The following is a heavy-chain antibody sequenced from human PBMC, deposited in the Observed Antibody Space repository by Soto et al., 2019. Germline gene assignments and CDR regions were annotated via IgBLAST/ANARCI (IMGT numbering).Heavy chain of an antibody. CDR2: IPQDGVDG. V-gene: IGHV3-7*03. CDR1: GFTFSMYS. D-gene: IGHD2-21*02. J-gene: IGHJ6*02. Sequence: GGSLRLSCEVSGFTFSMYSMSWVRQSPGKGLEWVAKIPQDGVDGHYADSVKGRFAISRDNGKNSLYLQLNNLRAEDTAVYYCARDHLILPAHDFFYGSDVWGRGATVTVSS. CDR3: ARDHLILPAHDFFYGSDV.